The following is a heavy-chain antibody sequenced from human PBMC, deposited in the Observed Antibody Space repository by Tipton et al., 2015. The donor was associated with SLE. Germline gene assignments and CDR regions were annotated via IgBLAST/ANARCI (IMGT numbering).Heavy chain of an antibody. D-gene: IGHD3-22*01. V-gene: IGHV3-30*18. Sequence: SLRLSCAASGFSFSNYALNWVRQAPGKGLEWVAVIWYDGSNKYFADSVKGRFTISRDNSKNTLYLQMNSLRAEDTAVYYCAKGANYYDSSGYPYYFDYWGQGTLVTVSS. CDR3: AKGANYYDSSGYPYYFDY. CDR2: IWYDGSNK. J-gene: IGHJ4*02. CDR1: GFSFSNYA.